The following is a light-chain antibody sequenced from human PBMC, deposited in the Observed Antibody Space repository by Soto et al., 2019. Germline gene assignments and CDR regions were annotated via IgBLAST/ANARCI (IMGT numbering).Light chain of an antibody. J-gene: IGLJ3*02. CDR1: SSNIGAGYD. CDR3: QSYDSSLSGWV. Sequence: QSALTQPPSVSGAPGQRVTISCTGSSSNIGAGYDVHWYQQLPGTAPKLLIYGNSNRPSGVPDRFSGSKSGTSASLAITGVLAEDDADDYCQSYDSSLSGWVFGGGTKLTVL. CDR2: GNS. V-gene: IGLV1-40*01.